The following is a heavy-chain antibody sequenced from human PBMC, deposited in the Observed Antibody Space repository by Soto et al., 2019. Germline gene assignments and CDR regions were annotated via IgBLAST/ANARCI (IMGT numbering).Heavy chain of an antibody. CDR3: ARDRGFDYYDRSGLDDAFDI. J-gene: IGHJ3*02. V-gene: IGHV1-69*01. CDR2: IIPIFGTA. Sequence: QVQLVQSGAEVKKPGSSVKVSCKASGGTFSSYAISWVRQAPGQGLEWMGGIIPIFGTANYAQKFQGRVTITADESTSTAYMELSSLRSEDTAVYYCARDRGFDYYDRSGLDDAFDIWGQGTMVTVSS. D-gene: IGHD3-22*01. CDR1: GGTFSSYA.